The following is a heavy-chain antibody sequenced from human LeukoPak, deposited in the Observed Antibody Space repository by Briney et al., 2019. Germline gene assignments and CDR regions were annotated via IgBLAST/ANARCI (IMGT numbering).Heavy chain of an antibody. D-gene: IGHD4-23*01. CDR1: GFTFSSYS. V-gene: IGHV3-48*04. CDR2: ISGTGNTK. Sequence: GGSLILSCAASGFTFSSYSMNWVRQAPGKGLEWASYISGTGNTKYYADSVKGRFTISRDNAKNSLFLQMNSLRVEDTAVYYCARPRYGGNSGEFDSWGQGTLVTVSS. J-gene: IGHJ4*02. CDR3: ARPRYGGNSGEFDS.